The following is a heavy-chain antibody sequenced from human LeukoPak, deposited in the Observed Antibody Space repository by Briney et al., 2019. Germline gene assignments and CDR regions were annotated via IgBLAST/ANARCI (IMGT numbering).Heavy chain of an antibody. CDR2: ISGSGGST. V-gene: IGHV3-23*01. Sequence: GGSLRLSCAASGFTFSSYAMSWVRQAPGKGLEWVSAISGSGGSTYYADSVKGRFTISRDNPKNTLYLQMNSLRAEDTAVYYCARRDDYGDYGYWGQGTLVTVSS. D-gene: IGHD4-17*01. CDR3: ARRDDYGDYGY. CDR1: GFTFSSYA. J-gene: IGHJ4*02.